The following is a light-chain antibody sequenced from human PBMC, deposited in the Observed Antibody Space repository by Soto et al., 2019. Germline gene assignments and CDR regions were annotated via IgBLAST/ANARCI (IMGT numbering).Light chain of an antibody. CDR2: DVS. CDR1: SSDVGGYNY. Sequence: QSALPQPASVSGSPGQSITISCTGTSSDVGGYNYVSWYQQHPGKAPKLMIYDVSNRPSGVSNRFSGSKSGNTASLTIAGHQAEDEADYYCSSYTSSSTLRVFGGGTTLTVL. V-gene: IGLV2-14*01. J-gene: IGLJ2*01. CDR3: SSYTSSSTLRV.